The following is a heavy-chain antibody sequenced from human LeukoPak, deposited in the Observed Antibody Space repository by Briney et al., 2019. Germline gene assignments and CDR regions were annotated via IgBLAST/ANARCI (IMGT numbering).Heavy chain of an antibody. J-gene: IGHJ5*02. D-gene: IGHD3-9*01. CDR3: VRDLHYDILTGYYIRWFDP. Sequence: SETLSLTCAVSGGSISSSNWWSWVRQPPGKGPEWIGSIYSSGTTYYNPSLKSRVTISVDTSKNQFSLKLSSVTAADTAMYFCVRDLHYDILTGYYIRWFDPWGQGTLVTVSS. CDR2: IYSSGTT. V-gene: IGHV4-4*02. CDR1: GGSISSSNW.